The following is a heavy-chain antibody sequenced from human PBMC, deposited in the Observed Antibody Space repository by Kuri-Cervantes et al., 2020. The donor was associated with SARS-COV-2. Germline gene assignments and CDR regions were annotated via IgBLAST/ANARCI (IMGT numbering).Heavy chain of an antibody. CDR1: GSTFRGYT. J-gene: IGHJ6*03. CDR3: ATSLVGALYYMDF. D-gene: IGHD1-26*01. Sequence: GESLKISCTGPGSTFRGYTMNWGRQAPGRGLEWVSYISSTGITRYYADSVKGRFTISRDNPKNYLELEMNTLRAGDTAVDFRATSLVGALYYMDFWGKGTLVTVSS. CDR2: ISSTGITR. V-gene: IGHV3-48*01.